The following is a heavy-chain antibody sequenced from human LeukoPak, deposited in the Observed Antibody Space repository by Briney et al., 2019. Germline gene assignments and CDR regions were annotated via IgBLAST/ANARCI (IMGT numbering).Heavy chain of an antibody. J-gene: IGHJ4*02. V-gene: IGHV3-30*02. CDR3: AKGGTSSSRFDS. CDR1: GFTFSSYG. CDR2: MRVDGSDI. D-gene: IGHD6-6*01. Sequence: GSLRLSCAASGFTFSSYGMHWVRQAPGKGLEWVANMRVDGSDIHYVDSVKGRFTISRDNSKNTLSLEMSSLRAEDTALYYCAKGGTSSSRFDSWGQGTLVTVSS.